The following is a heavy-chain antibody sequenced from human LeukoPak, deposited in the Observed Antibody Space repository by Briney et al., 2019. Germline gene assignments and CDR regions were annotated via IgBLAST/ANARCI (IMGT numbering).Heavy chain of an antibody. D-gene: IGHD3-22*01. Sequence: PSETLSLTCAVYGGSFSGYYWSWIRQPPGKGLEWIGEINHSGSTNYNLSLKSRVTISVDTSKNQFSLKLSSVTAADTAVYYCARGRYSSGYYFGLSRSKFDYWGQGTLVTVSS. CDR3: ARGRYSSGYYFGLSRSKFDY. CDR1: GGSFSGYY. J-gene: IGHJ4*02. CDR2: INHSGST. V-gene: IGHV4-34*01.